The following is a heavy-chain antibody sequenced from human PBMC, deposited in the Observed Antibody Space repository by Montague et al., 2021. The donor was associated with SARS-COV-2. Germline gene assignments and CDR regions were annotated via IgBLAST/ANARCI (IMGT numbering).Heavy chain of an antibody. J-gene: IGHJ4*02. CDR3: ARQLPSYCANNTCYPYYFDG. D-gene: IGHD2-8*01. V-gene: IGHV4-39*01. Sequence: SETLSLTCTVSGGSISSPDYYWGWIRQSPGKGLEWIGSISYTGRTYYNPSLRSRVSFSMDTSKSHFSLSLSSVTVADTAVYFCARQLPSYCANNTCYPYYFDGWGQGALVTVSS. CDR2: ISYTGRT. CDR1: GGSISSPDYY.